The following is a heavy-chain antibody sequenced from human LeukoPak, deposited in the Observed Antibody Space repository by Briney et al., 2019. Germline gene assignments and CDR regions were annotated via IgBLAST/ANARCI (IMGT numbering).Heavy chain of an antibody. CDR2: FDPEDGET. D-gene: IGHD2-21*01. J-gene: IGHJ4*02. CDR1: GYTLTELS. V-gene: IGHV1-24*01. Sequence: ASVKLSCTVSGYTLTELSMDWVRQAPGKGLEWMGGFDPEDGETIYAQKFQGRVTMTEDTSTDTAYMELSSLRSEDTAVYYCATDFLGGGEDYWGQGTLVTVSS. CDR3: ATDFLGGGEDY.